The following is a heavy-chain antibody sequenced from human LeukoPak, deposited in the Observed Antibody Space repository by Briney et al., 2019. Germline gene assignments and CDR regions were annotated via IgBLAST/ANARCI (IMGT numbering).Heavy chain of an antibody. CDR2: INHSGST. CDR3: ARDGCSSTSCYIGYWFDP. D-gene: IGHD2-2*02. Sequence: SETLSLTCAVYGGSFSGYYWSWIRQPPGKGLEWIGEINHSGSTNYNPSLKSRVTISVDTSKNRFSLKLSSVTAADTAVYYCARDGCSSTSCYIGYWFDPWGQGTLVTVSS. V-gene: IGHV4-34*01. J-gene: IGHJ5*02. CDR1: GGSFSGYY.